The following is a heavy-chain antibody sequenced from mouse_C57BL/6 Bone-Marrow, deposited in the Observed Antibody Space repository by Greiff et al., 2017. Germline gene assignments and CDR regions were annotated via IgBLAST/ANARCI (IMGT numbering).Heavy chain of an antibody. J-gene: IGHJ3*01. Sequence: VQLQQSGPELVKPGASVKISCKASGYSFTSYYIHWVKQRPGQGLEWIGWIYPGSGNTKYNEKFKGKATLTADTSSSTAYMQLSSLTSEDSAVYYCARFLDGYYPAWFAYWGQGTLVTVSA. D-gene: IGHD2-3*01. V-gene: IGHV1-66*01. CDR3: ARFLDGYYPAWFAY. CDR1: GYSFTSYY. CDR2: IYPGSGNT.